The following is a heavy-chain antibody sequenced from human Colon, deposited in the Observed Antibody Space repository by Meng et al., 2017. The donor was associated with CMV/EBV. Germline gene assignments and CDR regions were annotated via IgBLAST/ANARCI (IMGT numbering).Heavy chain of an antibody. CDR3: ARDGALAAATAAD. D-gene: IGHD6-25*01. V-gene: IGHV1-2*06. J-gene: IGHJ4*01. Sequence: CKTSGYTFTGNYIHWVRQAPGQGLEWMGRINPNSGGTVYSQKFQGRVTMTRDTSINTTYMELSRLRSDDTAVYYCARDGALAAATAADWGHGTLVTVSS. CDR2: INPNSGGT. CDR1: GYTFTGNY.